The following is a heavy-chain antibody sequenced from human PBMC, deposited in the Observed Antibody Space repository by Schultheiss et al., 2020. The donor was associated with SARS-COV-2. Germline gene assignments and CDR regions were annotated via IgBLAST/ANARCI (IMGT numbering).Heavy chain of an antibody. D-gene: IGHD3-10*01. CDR1: GYSFTSYW. CDR3: ARPGTMVRGVIGLGYYYYYGMDV. Sequence: GGSLRLSCKGSGYSFTSYWIGWVRQMPGKGLEWMGIIHPGDSDTRYSPSFQGQVTISADKSISTAYLQWSSLKASDTAMYYCARPGTMVRGVIGLGYYYYYGMDVWGQGTTVTVSS. V-gene: IGHV5-51*01. J-gene: IGHJ6*02. CDR2: IHPGDSDT.